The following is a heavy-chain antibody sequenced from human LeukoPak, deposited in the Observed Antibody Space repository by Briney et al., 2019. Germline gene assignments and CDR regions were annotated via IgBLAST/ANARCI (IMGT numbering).Heavy chain of an antibody. CDR1: GFTFSSYA. CDR3: ARDGRHPYCSGGSCYIGYFDY. V-gene: IGHV3-30*01. Sequence: GGSLRLSCAASGFTFSSYAMHWVRQAPGKGLEWVAVISYDGSNKYYADSVKGRFTISRDSSKNTLYLQMNSLRAEDTAVYYCARDGRHPYCSGGSCYIGYFDYWGQGTLVTVSS. CDR2: ISYDGSNK. J-gene: IGHJ4*02. D-gene: IGHD2-15*01.